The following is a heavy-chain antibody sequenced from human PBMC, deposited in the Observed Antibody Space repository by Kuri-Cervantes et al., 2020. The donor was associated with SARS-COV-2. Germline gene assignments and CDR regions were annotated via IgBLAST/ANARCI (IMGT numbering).Heavy chain of an antibody. J-gene: IGHJ5*02. CDR2: IYYSGST. CDR3: ARRSAYYTGMRNWFDP. Sequence: SETLSLTCTVSGGSVSSGSYYWSWIRQPPGKGLEWIGYIYYSGSTNYNPSLKSRVTISVDTSKNQFSLKLSSVTAADTAVYYCARRSAYYTGMRNWFDPWGQGTLVTVSS. D-gene: IGHD3-3*01. V-gene: IGHV4-61*01. CDR1: GGSVSSGSYY.